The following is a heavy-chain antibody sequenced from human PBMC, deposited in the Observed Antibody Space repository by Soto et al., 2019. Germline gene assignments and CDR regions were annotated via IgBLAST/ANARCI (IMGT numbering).Heavy chain of an antibody. CDR2: IKSKTDGGTT. D-gene: IGHD2-15*01. CDR1: GFTFSNAW. CDR3: TTDKGYCSGGSCYLRYYYMDV. V-gene: IGHV3-15*01. Sequence: GGSLRLSCAASGFTFSNAWMSWVRQAPGKGLEWVGRIKSKTDGGTTDYAAPVKGRFTISRDDSKNTLYLQMNSLKTEDTAVYYCTTDKGYCSGGSCYLRYYYMDVWGKGTTVTVSS. J-gene: IGHJ6*03.